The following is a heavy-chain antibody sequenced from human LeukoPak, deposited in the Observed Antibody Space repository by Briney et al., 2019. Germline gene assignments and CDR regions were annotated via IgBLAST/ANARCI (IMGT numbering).Heavy chain of an antibody. J-gene: IGHJ3*02. CDR1: GRTFSSYA. CDR2: IIPIFGTA. CDR3: ARDLTYYYDSSGYGAFDI. V-gene: IGHV1-69*06. D-gene: IGHD3-22*01. Sequence: SVKGSCKASGRTFSSYAISWGRQAPGQGVEWMGGIIPIFGTANYAQKFQGRVTITADKSTSTAYMELSSLRSEDTAVYYCARDLTYYYDSSGYGAFDIWGQGTMVTVSS.